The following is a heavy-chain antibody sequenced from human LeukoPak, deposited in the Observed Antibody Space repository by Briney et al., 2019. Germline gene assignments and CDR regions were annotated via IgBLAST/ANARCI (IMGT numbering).Heavy chain of an antibody. CDR1: GFTFSSYS. J-gene: IGHJ1*01. D-gene: IGHD2-2*01. CDR3: ASPRPGYCSSTSCSYAIEYFQH. V-gene: IGHV3-21*01. Sequence: PGGSLRLSCAASGFTFSSYSMNWVRQAPGKGLEWVSSISSSSSYIYYADSVKGRFTISRGNAKNSLYLQMNSLRAEDTAVYYCASPRPGYCSSTSCSYAIEYFQHWGQGTLVTVSS. CDR2: ISSSSSYI.